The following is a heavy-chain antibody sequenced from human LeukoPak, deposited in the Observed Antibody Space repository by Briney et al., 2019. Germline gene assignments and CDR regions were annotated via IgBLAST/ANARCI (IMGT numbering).Heavy chain of an antibody. V-gene: IGHV3-33*01. CDR1: GFTFSSYG. CDR3: ASLVGYDSSGYYSDY. D-gene: IGHD3-22*01. J-gene: IGHJ4*02. CDR2: IWYDGSNK. Sequence: GGSLRLSCAASGFTFSSYGMHWVRQAPGKGLEWVAVIWYDGSNKYYADSVKGRFTIPRDNSKNTLYLQMNSLRAEDTAVYYCASLVGYDSSGYYSDYWGQGTLVTVSS.